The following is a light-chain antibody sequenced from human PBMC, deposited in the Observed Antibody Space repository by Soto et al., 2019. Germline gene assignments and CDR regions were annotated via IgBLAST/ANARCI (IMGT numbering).Light chain of an antibody. CDR1: SPNIGAGYD. Sequence: QSVLTQPPSVSGAPGQRVTISCTGSSPNIGAGYDVHWYQQLPGTAPKLVIYGNNNRPSGVPDRFSGSKSGTSASLAITGLQAEDEAHYYCCSYAGSYTFVFRTGTTGTVL. CDR3: CSYAGSYTFV. CDR2: GNN. V-gene: IGLV1-40*01. J-gene: IGLJ1*01.